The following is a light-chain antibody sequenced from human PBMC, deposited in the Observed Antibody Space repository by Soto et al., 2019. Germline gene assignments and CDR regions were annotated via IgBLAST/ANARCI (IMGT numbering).Light chain of an antibody. CDR1: QSFRGL. J-gene: IGKJ5*01. Sequence: VLTQSTVTLSVSPRERATLSCRASQSFRGLLAWYQQKPGQAPRLLIYDAYNRATGIPPRFSGSGSGTDFTLTISSLEPEDSAVYYCQQRHMWPITFGQGTRLETK. CDR2: DAY. CDR3: QQRHMWPIT. V-gene: IGKV3-11*01.